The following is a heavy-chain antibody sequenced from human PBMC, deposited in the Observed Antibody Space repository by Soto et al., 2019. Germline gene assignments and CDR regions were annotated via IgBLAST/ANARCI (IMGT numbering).Heavy chain of an antibody. D-gene: IGHD3-3*01. J-gene: IGHJ5*02. CDR1: GGSISSYY. V-gene: IGHV4-59*01. CDR2: IYYSGST. CDR3: ARDNGSITIFGVVIDNWFDP. Sequence: SETLSLTCTVSGGSISSYYWSWIRQPPGKGLEWIGYIYYSGSTNYNPSLKSRVTISVDTSKNQFSLKLSSVTAADTAVYYCARDNGSITIFGVVIDNWFDPWGQGTLVT.